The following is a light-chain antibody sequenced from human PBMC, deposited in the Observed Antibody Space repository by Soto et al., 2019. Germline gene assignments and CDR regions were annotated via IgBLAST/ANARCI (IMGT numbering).Light chain of an antibody. Sequence: QSVLTQPPSASGTPRQRLAISCSGSSSNIGSKTVNWYQQLPGTAPKLLIYSNYQRPSGVPDRFSGSKSGTSASLAISGLQSEDEADYYCSAWDASLNGYVFGTGTKVTVL. V-gene: IGLV1-44*01. CDR3: SAWDASLNGYV. J-gene: IGLJ1*01. CDR1: SSNIGSKT. CDR2: SNY.